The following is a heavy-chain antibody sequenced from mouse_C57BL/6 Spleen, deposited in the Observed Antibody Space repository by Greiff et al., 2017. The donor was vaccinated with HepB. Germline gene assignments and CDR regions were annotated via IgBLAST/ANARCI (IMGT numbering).Heavy chain of an antibody. Sequence: VQLQQSGPELVKPGASVKISCKASGYSFTGYYMNWVKQSPEKSLEWIGEINPSTGGTTYNQKFKAKATLTVDKSSSTAYIQLKSLTSEDSAVYYCAREDYYGSSYGFAYWGQGTLVTVSA. D-gene: IGHD1-1*01. CDR3: AREDYYGSSYGFAY. J-gene: IGHJ3*01. CDR1: GYSFTGYY. V-gene: IGHV1-42*01. CDR2: INPSTGGT.